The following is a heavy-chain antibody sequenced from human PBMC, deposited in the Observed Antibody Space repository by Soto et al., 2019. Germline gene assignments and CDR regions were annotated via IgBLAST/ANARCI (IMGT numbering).Heavy chain of an antibody. V-gene: IGHV1-3*01. J-gene: IGHJ4*02. CDR2: INAGNGNT. Sequence: PSVKVSCKASGYTFTSYAMHWVRQAPGQRLEWMGWINAGNGNTKYSQKFQGRVTITRDTSASTAYMELSSLRSEDTAVYYCARVGLLEGALDYWGQGTLVTVSS. D-gene: IGHD2-15*01. CDR3: ARVGLLEGALDY. CDR1: GYTFTSYA.